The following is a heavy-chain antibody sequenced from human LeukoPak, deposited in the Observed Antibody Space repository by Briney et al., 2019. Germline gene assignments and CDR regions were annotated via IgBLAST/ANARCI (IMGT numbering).Heavy chain of an antibody. CDR2: TWHDGTNK. Sequence: GGSLRLFCAASGFTFSSYAMSWVRQAPGKGLEWVAVTWHDGTNKYYADSVKGRFTISRDNSKNTLYLQMDSLRAEDTAVYYCARGGPNWPSEPFDIWGQGTMVTVSS. CDR3: ARGGPNWPSEPFDI. V-gene: IGHV3-33*08. CDR1: GFTFSSYA. D-gene: IGHD1-1*01. J-gene: IGHJ3*02.